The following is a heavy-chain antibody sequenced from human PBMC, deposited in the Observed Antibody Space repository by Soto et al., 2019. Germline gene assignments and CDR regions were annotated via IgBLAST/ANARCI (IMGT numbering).Heavy chain of an antibody. J-gene: IGHJ4*02. Sequence: QVQLVQSGAEVKKPGSSVKVSCKASGGTFSSYSINWVRQAPGQGLEWMGEIIPIFGTANYAQKYQGRVTITADESTSTAYMELSSLRSEETAVYYCARDGGRHSGGIDYWGQGILVTVSS. CDR3: ARDGGRHSGGIDY. D-gene: IGHD1-26*01. V-gene: IGHV1-69*01. CDR1: GGTFSSYS. CDR2: IIPIFGTA.